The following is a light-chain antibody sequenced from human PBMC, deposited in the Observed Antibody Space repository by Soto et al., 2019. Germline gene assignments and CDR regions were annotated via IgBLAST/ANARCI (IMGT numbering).Light chain of an antibody. Sequence: QSALTQPASVSGSPGQSITISCTGTSSDVGGYNYVSWYQQHPGKAPKLMIYEVSNRPSGVSNRFSGSKSGNTASLTISGLRSEDEADYYCAAWDDSLSGLYVFGTGTKLTVL. J-gene: IGLJ1*01. CDR1: SSDVGGYNY. CDR3: AAWDDSLSGLYV. CDR2: EVS. V-gene: IGLV2-14*01.